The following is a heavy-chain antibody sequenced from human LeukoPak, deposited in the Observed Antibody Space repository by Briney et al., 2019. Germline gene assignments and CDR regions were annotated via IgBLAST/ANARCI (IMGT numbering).Heavy chain of an antibody. J-gene: IGHJ3*02. V-gene: IGHV4-59*01. D-gene: IGHD4-17*01. Sequence: SETLSLTCAVYGGSFSGYYWSWIRQPPGKGLEWTGYIYYSGSTNYNPSLKSRVTISVDTSKNQFSLKLSSVTAADTAVYYCARVLYGDYLAFDIWGQGTMVTVSS. CDR3: ARVLYGDYLAFDI. CDR2: IYYSGST. CDR1: GGSFSGYY.